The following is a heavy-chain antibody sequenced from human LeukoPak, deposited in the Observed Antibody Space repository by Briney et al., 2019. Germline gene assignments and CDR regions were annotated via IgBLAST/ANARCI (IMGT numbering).Heavy chain of an antibody. CDR1: GFTFSSRDW. V-gene: IGHV3-23*01. Sequence: GGSLRLSCVASGFTFSSRDWMTWVRQAPGKGLEWVSAISGSGGSTYYADSVKGRFTISRDNAKNSLYLQMNSLRAEDTAVYYCARDSGRYYYGSGSYYGDFDYWGQGTLVTVSS. CDR3: ARDSGRYYYGSGSYYGDFDY. J-gene: IGHJ4*02. D-gene: IGHD3-10*01. CDR2: ISGSGGST.